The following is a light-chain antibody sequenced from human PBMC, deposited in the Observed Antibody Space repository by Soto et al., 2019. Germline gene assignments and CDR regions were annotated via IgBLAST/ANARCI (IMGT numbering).Light chain of an antibody. Sequence: EVGLTQSPGTLSLSPGERATLYCRASQSVSASYLAWYQQKPGQAPRLLIYAASSRATGIPDRFSGGGSGTDFTLTVSRLEPEDFAVYYCQQYGNSPAITFGQGTRLEIK. CDR2: AAS. J-gene: IGKJ5*01. CDR1: QSVSASY. CDR3: QQYGNSPAIT. V-gene: IGKV3-20*01.